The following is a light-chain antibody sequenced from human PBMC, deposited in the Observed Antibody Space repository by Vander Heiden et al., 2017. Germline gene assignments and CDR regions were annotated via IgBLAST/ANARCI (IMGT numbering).Light chain of an antibody. Sequence: DIQMTQSPSTLSASVGDRVTITCRASQSISSWLAWYQQKPGKAPKLLIYDASSVESGVPSRLSGSGSGTEFTLTISSLQPDDFATYYCQQYNSYPGTFGQGTKVKSN. CDR3: QQYNSYPGT. J-gene: IGKJ1*01. V-gene: IGKV1-5*01. CDR1: QSISSW. CDR2: DAS.